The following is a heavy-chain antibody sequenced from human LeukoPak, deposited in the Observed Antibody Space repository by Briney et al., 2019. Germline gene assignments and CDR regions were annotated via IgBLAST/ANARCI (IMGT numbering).Heavy chain of an antibody. Sequence: GGSLRLSCAASGFTFSTYEVNWVRQAPGKGLEWVSYISGSGATIHYADSVKGRFTISRDNAKNSLYLQMNSVRVEDTAVYYWAREVDNIDYWGQGTLVTVSS. D-gene: IGHD5-12*01. CDR2: ISGSGATI. CDR1: GFTFSTYE. CDR3: AREVDNIDY. J-gene: IGHJ4*02. V-gene: IGHV3-48*03.